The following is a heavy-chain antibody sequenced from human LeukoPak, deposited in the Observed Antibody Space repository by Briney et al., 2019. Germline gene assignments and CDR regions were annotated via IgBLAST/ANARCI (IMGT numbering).Heavy chain of an antibody. J-gene: IGHJ5*02. V-gene: IGHV1-69*05. CDR3: ARDRDCSGGSCYSSSWFDP. CDR2: IIPIFGTA. CDR1: GGTFSSYA. D-gene: IGHD2-15*01. Sequence: ASVKVSCTASGGTFSSYAISWVRQAPGQGLEWMGRIIPIFGTANYAQKFQGRVTITTDESTSTAYMELSSLRSEDTAVYYCARDRDCSGGSCYSSSWFDPWGQGTLVTVSS.